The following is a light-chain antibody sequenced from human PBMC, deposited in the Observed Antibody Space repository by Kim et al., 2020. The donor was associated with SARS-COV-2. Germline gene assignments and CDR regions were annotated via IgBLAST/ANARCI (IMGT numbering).Light chain of an antibody. CDR1: SSNIGSNT. V-gene: IGLV1-44*01. CDR3: AAWDDSLMGV. CDR2: SNN. J-gene: IGLJ2*01. Sequence: PGQRVTISCSGSSSNIGSNTVNWYQQLPGTAPKLLIYSNNQRPSGVPDRFSGSKSDTSASLAISGLQSEDEADYYCAAWDDSLMGVFGGGTQLTVL.